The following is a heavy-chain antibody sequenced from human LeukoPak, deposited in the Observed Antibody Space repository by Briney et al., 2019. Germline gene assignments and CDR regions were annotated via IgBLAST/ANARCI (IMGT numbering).Heavy chain of an antibody. CDR2: IYSSGST. CDR1: GGSISSYY. CDR3: ARTSARGAQFDY. V-gene: IGHV4-4*07. D-gene: IGHD3-10*01. Sequence: SETLSLTCSVSGGSISSYYWSWIRQPAGKGLEWIGRIYSSGSTNYNPSLKTRVTMSLGTSKSQFSLNLTTVTAADTAVYYCARTSARGAQFDYWGQGTLVTVSS. J-gene: IGHJ4*02.